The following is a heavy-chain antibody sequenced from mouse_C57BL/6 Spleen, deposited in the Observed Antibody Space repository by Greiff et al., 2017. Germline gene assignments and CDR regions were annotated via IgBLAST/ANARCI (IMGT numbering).Heavy chain of an antibody. D-gene: IGHD2-3*01. J-gene: IGHJ3*01. CDR1: GYTFTSYG. V-gene: IGHV1-81*01. CDR3: ARTLYDGYYRFAY. CDR2: IYPRSGNT. Sequence: VQLQESGAELARPGASVKLSCKASGYTFTSYGISWVKQRTGQGLEWIGEIYPRSGNTYYNEKFKGKATLTADKSSSTAYMELRSLTSEDSAVYFCARTLYDGYYRFAYWGQGTLVTVSA.